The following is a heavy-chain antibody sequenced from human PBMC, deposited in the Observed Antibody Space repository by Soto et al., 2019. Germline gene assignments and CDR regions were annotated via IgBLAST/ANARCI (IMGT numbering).Heavy chain of an antibody. D-gene: IGHD6-13*01. V-gene: IGHV4-4*07. CDR3: ARDGYSSSWYEFDP. CDR1: GGSISSYY. J-gene: IGHJ5*02. CDR2: IYTDGST. Sequence: QVQLQESGPGLVRPSETLSLTCTVSGGSISSYYWSWIRQPAWKGLEGIGRIYTDGSTNYNHSIKSRVTKAIETTKNQFTLKLNSVTAADTAVYYCARDGYSSSWYEFDPWGQGTLVTVSS.